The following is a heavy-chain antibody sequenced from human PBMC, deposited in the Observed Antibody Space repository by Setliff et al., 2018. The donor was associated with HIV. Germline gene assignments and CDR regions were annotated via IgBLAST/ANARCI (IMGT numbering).Heavy chain of an antibody. J-gene: IGHJ4*02. D-gene: IGHD2-15*01. CDR2: ISHSST. CDR3: ATLWMRGGYFDT. V-gene: IGHV3-74*01. CDR1: GFGFSGYD. Sequence: GGSLRLSCAASGFGFSGYDMNWVRQVPGKGLEWISHISHSSTSYADSVKGRFTISRDNAKNTLYLQMNSLRPEDTAVYYCATLWMRGGYFDTWGQGTLVTVSS.